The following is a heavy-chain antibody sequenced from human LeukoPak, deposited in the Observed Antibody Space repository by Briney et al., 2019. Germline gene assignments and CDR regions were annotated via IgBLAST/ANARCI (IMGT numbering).Heavy chain of an antibody. Sequence: GGSLRLSCAASGFTFSSYGMSWVRQAPGQGLEWVSGISDSGGSTYYADSVKGRFTISRDNSKNTLYLQMNSLRAEDTAVYYCAKGGKWLFYSRRYYFDYWGQGTLVTVSS. J-gene: IGHJ4*02. CDR3: AKGGKWLFYSRRYYFDY. CDR1: GFTFSSYG. CDR2: ISDSGGST. V-gene: IGHV3-23*01. D-gene: IGHD3-3*01.